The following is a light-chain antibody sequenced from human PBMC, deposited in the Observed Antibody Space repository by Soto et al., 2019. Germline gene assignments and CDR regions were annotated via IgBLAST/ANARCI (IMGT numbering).Light chain of an antibody. CDR1: SSDVGGYNY. Sequence: QSALTQPPSASGSPGQSVTISCTGTSSDVGGYNYVSWYQQHPGKVAKLMVYEVNKRPSGVPDRFSGSKSGNTASLTVSGRQAEDEADYYCTSYAGGNNVFGTGTKLTVL. CDR2: EVN. V-gene: IGLV2-8*01. J-gene: IGLJ1*01. CDR3: TSYAGGNNV.